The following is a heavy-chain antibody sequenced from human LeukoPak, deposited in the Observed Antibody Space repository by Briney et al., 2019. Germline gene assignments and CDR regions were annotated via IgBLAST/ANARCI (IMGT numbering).Heavy chain of an antibody. CDR3: ARGVGSGYTDY. CDR1: GGSISSYY. CDR2: ISYSGNT. V-gene: IGHV4-59*01. Sequence: PSETLSLTCTVSGGSISSYYWSWIRQPPGKGLEWIGFISYSGNTNYNPSLKSRVTISLDTSKNQFSLKLISVTAAVTAVYYCARGVGSGYTDYWGQGALVTVSS. D-gene: IGHD3-22*01. J-gene: IGHJ4*02.